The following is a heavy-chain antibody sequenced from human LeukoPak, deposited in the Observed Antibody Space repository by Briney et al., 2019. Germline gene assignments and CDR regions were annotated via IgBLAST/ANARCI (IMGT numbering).Heavy chain of an antibody. Sequence: SETLSLTCTVSGGSISSSSYYWGWIRQPPGKGLEWIGSIYYSGSTYYNPSLKSRVTISVDTSKKQFSLKLSSVTAADTAVYYCAAFRGSPIDIWGQGTMVTVSS. CDR2: IYYSGST. V-gene: IGHV4-39*01. CDR1: GGSISSSSYY. J-gene: IGHJ3*02. D-gene: IGHD3-10*01. CDR3: AAFRGSPIDI.